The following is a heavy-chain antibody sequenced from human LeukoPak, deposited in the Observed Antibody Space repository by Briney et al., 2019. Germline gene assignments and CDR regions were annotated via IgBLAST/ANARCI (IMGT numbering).Heavy chain of an antibody. J-gene: IGHJ6*03. CDR1: GITLSDYA. V-gene: IGHV3-21*06. CDR3: AGGLPGAAGGTTVWDIYYMGV. D-gene: IGHD6-13*01. Sequence: KLGGSLRLSCAGSGITLSDYALSWVRQAPGRGLELVSCISRNSRYIYYVDSVEGRFTISRDNANNSLVLHMSSLRAEDTGVYFCAGGLPGAAGGTTVWDIYYMGVWGKGTTVTVSS. CDR2: ISRNSRYI.